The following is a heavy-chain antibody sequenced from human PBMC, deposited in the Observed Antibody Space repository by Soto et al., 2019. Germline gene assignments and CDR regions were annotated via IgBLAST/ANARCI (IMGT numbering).Heavy chain of an antibody. CDR1: SGPSSSHN. CDR2: VYNTGGT. D-gene: IGHD1-26*01. Sequence: QVQLQQSGPGLVKPSETLSLTCTVSSGPSSSHNWGWIRQSPGRGLEWIGYVYNTGGTSYNPSLKSRVTMSADTSASHISLTLRFVTAADTAIYYCVRQGIGSLHGLVDVWGQGTTVSVSS. V-gene: IGHV4-59*08. J-gene: IGHJ6*02. CDR3: VRQGIGSLHGLVDV.